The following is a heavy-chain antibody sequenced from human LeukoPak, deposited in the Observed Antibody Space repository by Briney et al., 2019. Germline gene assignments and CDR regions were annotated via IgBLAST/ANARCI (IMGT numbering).Heavy chain of an antibody. CDR3: ARGYYCDS. V-gene: IGHV4-4*02. Sequence: SETLSLTCAVSGGSISSSNWWSWVRQPPGKGLEWIGEIYHSGSTNYNPSLKSRVTISVDTSKNQFSLKLSSVTPEDTAVYYCARGYYCDSWGQGTLVTVSS. J-gene: IGHJ4*02. CDR2: IYHSGST. CDR1: GGSISSSNW.